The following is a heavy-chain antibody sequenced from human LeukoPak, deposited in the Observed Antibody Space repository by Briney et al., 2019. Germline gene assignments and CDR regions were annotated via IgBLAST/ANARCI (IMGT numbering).Heavy chain of an antibody. V-gene: IGHV3-7*03. J-gene: IGHJ5*02. Sequence: GGSLRLSCVGTGFTFNNYWMNWVRQAPGKGLEWVANIKEDESEIYYVDSVQGRFTISRDNTKNSVYLQMNNLRAEDTAVYYCAKDRFGSGGPNWFGPWGQGTLVTVSS. CDR2: IKEDESEI. D-gene: IGHD3-10*01. CDR1: GFTFNNYW. CDR3: AKDRFGSGGPNWFGP.